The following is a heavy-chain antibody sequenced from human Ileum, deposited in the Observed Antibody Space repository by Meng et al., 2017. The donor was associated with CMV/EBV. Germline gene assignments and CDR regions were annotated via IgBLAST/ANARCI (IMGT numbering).Heavy chain of an antibody. CDR3: ARGVFITYFDY. J-gene: IGHJ4*02. CDR1: GFTVSSNY. Sequence: LSCAASGFTVSSNYMSWVRQAPGKGLEWVSVIYSGGSTDYADSVKGRFTISRDNSKNTLYLQMNSLRAEDTAVYYCARGVFITYFDYWGQGTLVTVSS. CDR2: IYSGGST. V-gene: IGHV3-53*01. D-gene: IGHD3-22*01.